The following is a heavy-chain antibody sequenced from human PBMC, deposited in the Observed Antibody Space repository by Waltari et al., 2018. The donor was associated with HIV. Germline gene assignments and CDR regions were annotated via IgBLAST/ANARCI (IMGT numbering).Heavy chain of an antibody. CDR2: IIPILQKA. J-gene: IGHJ4*01. CDR3: LLGSHYDDTRGYYEK. D-gene: IGHD3-16*01. CDR1: GASFSSSK. Sequence: QVQLGQSGAEMKKPGSSMKVSCKASGASFSSSKVNWFRQAPGQGLEWMGSIIPILQKASHSNKYRAGVRLSADQDTTTAFMELAGLTSDDTAVYYCLLGSHYDDTRGYYEKWGPGTLVTVSS. V-gene: IGHV1-69*02.